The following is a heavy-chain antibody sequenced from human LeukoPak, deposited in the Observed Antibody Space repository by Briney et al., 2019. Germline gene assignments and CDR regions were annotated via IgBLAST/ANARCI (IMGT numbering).Heavy chain of an antibody. CDR2: IIPIFGTA. CDR3: ATVPEGVPDAFDI. J-gene: IGHJ3*02. V-gene: IGHV1-69*05. Sequence: PVKVSCKASGGTFSSYAISWVRQAPGQGLEWMGGIIPIFGTANYAQKFQGRVTITTDESTTTAYMELSSLRSEDTAVYYCATVPEGVPDAFDIWGQGTMVTGSS. CDR1: GGTFSSYA. D-gene: IGHD3-16*01.